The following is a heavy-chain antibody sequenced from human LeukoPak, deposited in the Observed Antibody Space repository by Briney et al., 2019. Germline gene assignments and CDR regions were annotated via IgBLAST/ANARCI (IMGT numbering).Heavy chain of an antibody. CDR3: ARDYYDSSGYPHPFDY. J-gene: IGHJ4*02. Sequence: GGSLRLSCAASGFTFSSYSMNWVRQAPGKGLEWVSSISSSSSYIYYADSVKGRFTISRDNAKNSLYLQMNSLRAEDTAVYYCARDYYDSSGYPHPFDYWGQGTLVTVSS. V-gene: IGHV3-21*01. CDR1: GFTFSSYS. CDR2: ISSSSSYI. D-gene: IGHD3-22*01.